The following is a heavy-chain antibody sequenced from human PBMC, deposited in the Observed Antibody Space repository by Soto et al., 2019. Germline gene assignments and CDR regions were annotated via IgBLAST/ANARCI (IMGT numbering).Heavy chain of an antibody. CDR3: ARDTKQQLVLAFDI. CDR1: GGSISSYY. Sequence: KSSETLSLTCTVSGGSISSYYWSWIRQPPGKGLEWIGYIYYSGSTNYNPSLKGRVTISVDTSKNQFSLKLSSVTAADTAVYYCARDTKQQLVLAFDIWGQGTMVTVSS. D-gene: IGHD6-13*01. CDR2: IYYSGST. J-gene: IGHJ3*02. V-gene: IGHV4-59*01.